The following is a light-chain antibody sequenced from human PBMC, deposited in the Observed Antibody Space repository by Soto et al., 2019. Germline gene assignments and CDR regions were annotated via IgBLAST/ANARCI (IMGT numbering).Light chain of an antibody. CDR2: EVT. Sequence: QSALTQPASVSGSPGQSITISCSGTSSDVGGYNYVSWYQQSPGKAPKLLIYEVTNRPAGVSNRFSGAKSANTASLTISGLHAEEAAAYYCISYTASIMWLFGGGTKVTVL. V-gene: IGLV2-14*01. CDR3: ISYTASIMWL. CDR1: SSDVGGYNY. J-gene: IGLJ3*02.